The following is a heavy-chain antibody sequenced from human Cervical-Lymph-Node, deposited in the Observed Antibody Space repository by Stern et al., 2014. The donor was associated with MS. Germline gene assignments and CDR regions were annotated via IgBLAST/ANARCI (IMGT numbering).Heavy chain of an antibody. D-gene: IGHD6-6*01. CDR3: ARMREQLVLFDY. CDR1: GGSISSGSYY. V-gene: IGHV4-61*02. Sequence: QVQLVESGPGLVKPSQTLSLTCTVSGGSISSGSYYWSWIRQPAGKGLAWIGRIYTSGSPNYTPPPKRRVPISEDTPKNQFPRKRSSGTAADTAVYYCARMREQLVLFDYWGQGTLVTVSS. J-gene: IGHJ4*02. CDR2: IYTSGSP.